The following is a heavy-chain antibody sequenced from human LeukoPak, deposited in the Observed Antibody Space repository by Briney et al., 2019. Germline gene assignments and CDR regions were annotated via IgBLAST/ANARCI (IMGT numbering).Heavy chain of an antibody. CDR2: MSPKSGNT. V-gene: IGHV1-8*01. J-gene: IGHJ2*01. Sequence: ASVKVSCKASGYTFTSYDINWVRQATGQGLEWMGWMSPKSGNTAYAQKFQGRVTMTRNTSISTAYMELSSLRSEDTAMYFCARPYYSSGFFEGDWYFDLWGRGTLLTVSS. CDR1: GYTFTSYD. D-gene: IGHD6-19*01. CDR3: ARPYYSSGFFEGDWYFDL.